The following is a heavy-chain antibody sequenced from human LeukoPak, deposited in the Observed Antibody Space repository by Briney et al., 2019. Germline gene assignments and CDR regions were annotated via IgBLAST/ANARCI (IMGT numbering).Heavy chain of an antibody. Sequence: PGGSLRLSCAASGFTFSSSAMSWVRQVPGKGLEWVSGISASGGSTSYADSVRGRFTISRDNSKNTLYVQMNSLRAEDTAVYYCARDHYSGYDYFGYWGQGTLVTVSS. CDR2: ISASGGST. J-gene: IGHJ4*02. CDR3: ARDHYSGYDYFGY. D-gene: IGHD5-12*01. CDR1: GFTFSSSA. V-gene: IGHV3-23*01.